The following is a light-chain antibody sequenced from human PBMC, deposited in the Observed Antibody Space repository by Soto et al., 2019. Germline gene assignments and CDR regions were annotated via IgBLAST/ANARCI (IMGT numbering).Light chain of an antibody. CDR1: QTVAYTS. Sequence: EIVLTQSPGILSLSPGARATLSCRASQTVAYTSLAWYQQRPGQAPRLLIYGTSTRATGTPDRFIGSGSGTAFTLTIGRLEPEDFAVYYCQQYVTTPRTFGQGTKVE. CDR2: GTS. CDR3: QQYVTTPRT. V-gene: IGKV3-20*01. J-gene: IGKJ1*01.